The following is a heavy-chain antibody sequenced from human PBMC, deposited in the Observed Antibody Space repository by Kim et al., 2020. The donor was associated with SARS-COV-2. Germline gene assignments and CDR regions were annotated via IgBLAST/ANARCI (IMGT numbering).Heavy chain of an antibody. D-gene: IGHD6-13*01. J-gene: IGHJ6*02. CDR2: ISSSGSTI. CDR1: GFTFSSYE. Sequence: GGSLRLSCAASGFTFSSYEMSWVRQAPGKGLEWVSYISSSGSTIYYADSVKGRFTISRDNAKNSLYLQMNSLRAEDTAVYYCARDPYSSSYNYYGMDVWGQGTTVTVSS. CDR3: ARDPYSSSYNYYGMDV. V-gene: IGHV3-48*03.